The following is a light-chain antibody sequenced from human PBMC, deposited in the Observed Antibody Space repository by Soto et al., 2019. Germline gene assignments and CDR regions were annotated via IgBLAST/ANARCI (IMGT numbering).Light chain of an antibody. CDR3: QQSGSSFYT. CDR2: GAS. J-gene: IGKJ2*01. V-gene: IGKV3-20*01. Sequence: EIVLTQSPGTLSLSPGEIATLSCRASQSVSSAYLAWYQQIPGQAPRLLIYGASSRATGIPDRFSGSGSVTYFTLTISGLEPEDFAVYYCQQSGSSFYTFGQGTNLEIK. CDR1: QSVSSAY.